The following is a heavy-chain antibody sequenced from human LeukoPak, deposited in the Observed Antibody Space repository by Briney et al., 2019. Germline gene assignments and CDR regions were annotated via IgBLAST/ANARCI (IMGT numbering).Heavy chain of an antibody. CDR2: INPNSGGT. CDR1: GYTFTGYY. J-gene: IGHJ5*02. D-gene: IGHD3-10*01. V-gene: IGHV1-2*02. Sequence: ASVKVSCKASGYTFTGYYMHWVRQAPGQGLEWMGWINPNSGGTNYAQKFQGRVTMTRDTSISPAYMELSRLRSDDTAVYYCARLGSEVRAPYDWFDPWGQGTLVTVSS. CDR3: ARLGSEVRAPYDWFDP.